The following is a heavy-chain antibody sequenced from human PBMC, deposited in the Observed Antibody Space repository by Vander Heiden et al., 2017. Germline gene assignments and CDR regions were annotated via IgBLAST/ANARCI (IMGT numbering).Heavy chain of an antibody. CDR2: ISWDGGST. V-gene: IGHV3-43*01. CDR1: GVTFADYP. Sequence: EVQLVESGGVVLQPGGSLRISCAASGVTFADYPMHWVRQAPGKGLEWVSLISWDGGSTYYADSVKCRFTISRDNSKNSLYLQMNSLRTEDTALYYCAKSGNDFWSGYTSWFDPWGQGTLVTVSS. CDR3: AKSGNDFWSGYTSWFDP. J-gene: IGHJ5*02. D-gene: IGHD3-3*01.